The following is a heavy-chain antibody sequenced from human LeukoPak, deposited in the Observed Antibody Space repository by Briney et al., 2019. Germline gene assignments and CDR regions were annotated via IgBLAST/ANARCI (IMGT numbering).Heavy chain of an antibody. V-gene: IGHV3-30*03. J-gene: IGHJ4*02. CDR1: GFTFSTYG. Sequence: GGSLRLSCAASGFTFSTYGMHWVRQAPGKGLEWVAVISYDGSNKFYADSVKGRFTISRDNSKNTLYLQMNSLRPEDTAVYYCARVQQLTALDYWGQGTLVTVSS. CDR2: ISYDGSNK. CDR3: ARVQQLTALDY. D-gene: IGHD6-13*01.